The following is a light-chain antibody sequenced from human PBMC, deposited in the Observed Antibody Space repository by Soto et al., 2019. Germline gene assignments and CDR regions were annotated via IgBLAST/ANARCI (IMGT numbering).Light chain of an antibody. CDR2: AAS. CDR1: QDITSY. J-gene: IGKJ4*01. CDR3: QQLISYPVT. Sequence: DIQLTQSPSFLSASVGDRVTLACRASQDITSYLAWYQQKPGKAPKLLIYAASTLQSGVPSRFSGSGSGTEFTLTISSLQPEDFATYYCQQLISYPVTFGGGTKVEIK. V-gene: IGKV1-9*01.